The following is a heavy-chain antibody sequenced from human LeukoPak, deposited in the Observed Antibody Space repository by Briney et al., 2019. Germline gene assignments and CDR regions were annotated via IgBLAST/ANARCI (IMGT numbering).Heavy chain of an antibody. J-gene: IGHJ4*02. V-gene: IGHV4-59*08. D-gene: IGHD5-18*01. CDR2: INYSGNT. Sequence: PSETLSLTCTVSGGSISSDYWGWIRQPPGKGLEWIGHINYSGNTNNNPSLKSRVTISVDTSKNQFSLNLSSMTAADTAMYYCARTLSGYSYGLFDYWGQGTLVTVSS. CDR3: ARTLSGYSYGLFDY. CDR1: GGSISSDY.